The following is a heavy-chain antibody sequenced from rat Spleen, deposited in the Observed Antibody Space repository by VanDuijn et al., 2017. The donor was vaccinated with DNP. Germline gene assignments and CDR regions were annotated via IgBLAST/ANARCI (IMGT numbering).Heavy chain of an antibody. CDR2: VNKDSSRI. V-gene: IGHV4-2*01. CDR3: SKGPNYGGDSDYFYY. D-gene: IGHD1-11*01. CDR1: GFIFNDFW. Sequence: EVKFVESGGGLVQPGRSLKLSCAASGFIFNDFWMGWVRQAPGKGLEWMGEVNKDSSRINYSPSLKDKFTIARENAQNTLYLQMSKQGSEDTAIYYVSKGPNYGGDSDYFYYWGQGVMVTVSS. J-gene: IGHJ2*01.